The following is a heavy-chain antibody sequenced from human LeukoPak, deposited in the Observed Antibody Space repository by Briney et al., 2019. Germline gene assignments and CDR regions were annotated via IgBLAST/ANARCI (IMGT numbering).Heavy chain of an antibody. D-gene: IGHD3-22*01. Sequence: PSETLSLTCTVSGGSISSYYWSWIRQPPGKGLEWIGYIYYSGSTNYNPSLKSRVTISVDTSKNQFSLKLSSVTAADTAVYYCARDLSGEDYEGDAFDIWGQGTMVTVSS. CDR1: GGSISSYY. CDR2: IYYSGST. J-gene: IGHJ3*02. V-gene: IGHV4-59*01. CDR3: ARDLSGEDYEGDAFDI.